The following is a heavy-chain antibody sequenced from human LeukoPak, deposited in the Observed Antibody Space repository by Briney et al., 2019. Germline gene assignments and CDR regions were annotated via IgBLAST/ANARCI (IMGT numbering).Heavy chain of an antibody. CDR1: GFNFQDYS. CDR2: ISWKRGNR. CDR3: AKRISISWSTIHGALDI. Sequence: SLRLSCAAWGFNFQDYSMQWVRQARGKGLEGGAGISWKRGNRYYTDSVTGRLSLSRDNAKHSLYLQIDRLRARDTAVHYCAKRISISWSTIHGALDIWGQGTMVSVSS. V-gene: IGHV3-9*01. D-gene: IGHD6-13*01. J-gene: IGHJ3*02.